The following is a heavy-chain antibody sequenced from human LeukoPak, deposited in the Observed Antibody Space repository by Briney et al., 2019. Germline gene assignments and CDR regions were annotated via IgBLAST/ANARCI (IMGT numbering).Heavy chain of an antibody. CDR3: ARINYYGSGSYYKGYFDY. V-gene: IGHV1-2*02. J-gene: IGHJ4*02. CDR1: GYTFTGYY. Sequence: SSVKVSCKASGYTFTGYYMHWVRQAPGQGLEWMGWINPNSGGTNYAQKFQGRVTMTRDTSISTAYMELSRLRSDDTAVYYCARINYYGSGSYYKGYFDYWGQGTLVTASS. CDR2: INPNSGGT. D-gene: IGHD3-10*01.